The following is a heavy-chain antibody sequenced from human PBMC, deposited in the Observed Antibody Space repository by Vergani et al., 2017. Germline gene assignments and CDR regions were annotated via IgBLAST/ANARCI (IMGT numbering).Heavy chain of an antibody. CDR3: ARGPYTIFGVVIIGYYYYMDV. V-gene: IGHV4-39*01. Sequence: QLQLQESGPGLVKPSETLSLTCTVSGGSISSSSYYWGWIRQPPGKGLEWIGSIYYSGSTYYNPSLKSRVTISVDTSKNQFSLKLSSVTAADTAVYYCARGPYTIFGVVIIGYYYYMDVWGKGTTVTVSS. CDR2: IYYSGST. CDR1: GGSISSSSYY. D-gene: IGHD3-3*01. J-gene: IGHJ6*03.